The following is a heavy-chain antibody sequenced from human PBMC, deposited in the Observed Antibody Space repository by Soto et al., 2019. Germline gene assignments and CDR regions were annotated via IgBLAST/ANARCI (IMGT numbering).Heavy chain of an antibody. V-gene: IGHV1-46*01. J-gene: IGHJ4*02. CDR2: INPGDGNA. CDR3: TTLTSSNFDY. Sequence: ASVKVSCKASGYTFTMLYMHWVRQAPGQGLEWMGMINPGDGNADYAQRFQDRFTMTRDTSTSTVYMELSSLRSDDTAVYYCTTLTSSNFDYWGQGTLVTVSS. D-gene: IGHD2-2*01. CDR1: GYTFTMLY.